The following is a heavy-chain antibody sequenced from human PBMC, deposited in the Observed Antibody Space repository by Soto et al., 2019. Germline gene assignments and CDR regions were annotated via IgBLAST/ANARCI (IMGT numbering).Heavy chain of an antibody. CDR2: IWYDGSNK. CDR3: ARVMLAYYYYGMDV. J-gene: IGHJ6*02. V-gene: IGHV3-33*01. Sequence: QVQLVESGGGVVQPGRSLRLSCAASGFTFSSYGMHWVRQAPGKGLEWVAVIWYDGSNKYYADSVKGRFTISRDNSKNKLYLQMNSLRAEDTAVYYCARVMLAYYYYGMDVWGQGTTVTVSS. D-gene: IGHD3-10*02. CDR1: GFTFSSYG.